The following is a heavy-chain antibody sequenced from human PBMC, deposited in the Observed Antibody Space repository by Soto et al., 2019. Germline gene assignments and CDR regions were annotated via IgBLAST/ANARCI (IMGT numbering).Heavy chain of an antibody. CDR1: GGTFSSYA. Sequence: SVKVSCKASGGTFSSYAISWVRPAPGQGLEWMVGIIPIFGTANYAQKFQGRVTITADESTSAAYMELSSLRSEDTAVYYCARVRLIAVAEAFDIWGQATMVTVSS. J-gene: IGHJ3*02. V-gene: IGHV1-69*13. CDR3: ARVRLIAVAEAFDI. D-gene: IGHD6-19*01. CDR2: IIPIFGTA.